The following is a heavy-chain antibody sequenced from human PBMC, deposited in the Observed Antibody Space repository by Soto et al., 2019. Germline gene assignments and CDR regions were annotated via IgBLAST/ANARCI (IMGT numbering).Heavy chain of an antibody. CDR3: TTVEMVTTQLDLLDY. J-gene: IGHJ4*02. Sequence: GGSLRLSCAASGFTFSNAWMSWVRQALGKGLEWVGRIKSETDGGTTDYAAPVKGRFTISRDDSKDTLYLQMNSLKTEDTAVYYCTTVEMVTTQLDLLDYWGQGTLVTVSS. CDR2: IKSETDGGTT. CDR1: GFTFSNAW. V-gene: IGHV3-15*01. D-gene: IGHD1-1*01.